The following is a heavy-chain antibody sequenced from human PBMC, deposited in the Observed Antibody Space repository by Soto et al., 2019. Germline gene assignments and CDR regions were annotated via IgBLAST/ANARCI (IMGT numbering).Heavy chain of an antibody. CDR2: ISSNSAYI. CDR3: TRDASRDSSARGWFVP. V-gene: IGHV3-21*01. D-gene: IGHD6-13*01. CDR1: RLTFRSFT. Sequence: PGGSLRLSCAAARLTFRSFTMNWVRLAPGKGLEWVSTISSNSAYIYYTDALRGRFTISRDNAKNSLHLQMNSLRAEDTAVYYCTRDASRDSSARGWFVPWGPGTLVTVSS. J-gene: IGHJ5*02.